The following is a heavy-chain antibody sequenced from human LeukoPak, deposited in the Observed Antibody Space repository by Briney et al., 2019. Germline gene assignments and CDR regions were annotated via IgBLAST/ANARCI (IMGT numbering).Heavy chain of an antibody. V-gene: IGHV3-30*18. J-gene: IGHJ6*02. D-gene: IGHD3-10*01. CDR1: GFTFSSYG. Sequence: GGSLRLSCAASGFTFSSYGMHWVRQAPGKGLEWVAVISYDGSNKYYADSVKGRFTISRDNSKNTLYLQMNSLRAEDTAVYYCAKVSTAGPYYYYGMDAWGQGTTVTVSS. CDR3: AKVSTAGPYYYYGMDA. CDR2: ISYDGSNK.